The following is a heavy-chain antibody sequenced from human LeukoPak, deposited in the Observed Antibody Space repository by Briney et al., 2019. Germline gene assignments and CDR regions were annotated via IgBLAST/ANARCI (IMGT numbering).Heavy chain of an antibody. CDR3: ARGARQEWLRFFNDYGDYGDRDY. Sequence: GGSLRLSCEAFGFTFSSYAMHWVRQAPGKGLEWVAVISYSGGAQKFYADSVNGRFTISRDNSKNTLYLQMNSLRAEDTAVYYCARGARQEWLRFFNDYGDYGDRDYWGQGTLVTVSS. V-gene: IGHV3-30*04. D-gene: IGHD4-17*01. J-gene: IGHJ4*02. CDR1: GFTFSSYA. CDR2: ISYSGGAQK.